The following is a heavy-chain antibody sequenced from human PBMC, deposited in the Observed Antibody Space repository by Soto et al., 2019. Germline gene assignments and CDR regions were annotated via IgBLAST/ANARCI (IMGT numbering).Heavy chain of an antibody. CDR2: ISGSGGST. J-gene: IGHJ4*02. CDR1: GFTFSSYA. Sequence: GSLRLSCAASGFTFSSYAMSWVRQAPGKGLEWVSAISGSGGSTYYADSVKGRFTISRDNSKNTLYLQMNSLRAEDTAVYYCAKDDSWSGYVDRWGQGTLVTVSS. V-gene: IGHV3-23*01. CDR3: AKDDSWSGYVDR. D-gene: IGHD3-3*01.